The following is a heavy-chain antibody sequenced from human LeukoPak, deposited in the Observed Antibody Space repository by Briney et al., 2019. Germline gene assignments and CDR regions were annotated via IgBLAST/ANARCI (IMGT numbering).Heavy chain of an antibody. V-gene: IGHV1-2*02. Sequence: ASVKVSCKASGYTFKDYYIFWVRQAPEQGLEWMGWINPNSGDTNYAQKFQGGVTMTRDTSISTTYMELRSDDTAIYYCARGRMRWQLSDAFDIWGQGTMVIVSS. CDR3: ARGRMRWQLSDAFDI. CDR2: INPNSGDT. CDR1: GYTFKDYY. J-gene: IGHJ3*02. D-gene: IGHD4-23*01.